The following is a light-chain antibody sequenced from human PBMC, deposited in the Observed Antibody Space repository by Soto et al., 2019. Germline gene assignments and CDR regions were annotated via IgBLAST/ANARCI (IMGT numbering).Light chain of an antibody. J-gene: IGKJ1*01. CDR2: DVS. V-gene: IGKV1-5*01. CDR3: QEYSSYWT. Sequence: DIQLTQSPSTLAASAGDRVTITCRASQSINRRLAWYQQKPGKAPKLLIYDVSNLESGVPSRFSGSGSGTEFTLIISSLQSDDFATYYCQEYSSYWTFGKGTKVDIK. CDR1: QSINRR.